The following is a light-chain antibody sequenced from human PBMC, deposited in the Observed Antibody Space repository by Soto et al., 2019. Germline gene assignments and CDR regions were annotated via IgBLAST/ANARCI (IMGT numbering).Light chain of an antibody. Sequence: DIQITQSPSSLSASIGDTLTITCRASQSISNYLNWYQQKPGKAPNLLIYAASSLQSGVPSRFSGRGSGTDFTLTISSLQTEDFETYSCQQSYSNPRTFGQGTKVDIK. V-gene: IGKV1-39*01. J-gene: IGKJ1*01. CDR3: QQSYSNPRT. CDR1: QSISNY. CDR2: AAS.